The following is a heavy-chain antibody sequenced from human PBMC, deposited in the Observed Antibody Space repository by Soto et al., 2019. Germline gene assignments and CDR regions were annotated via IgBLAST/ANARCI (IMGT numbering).Heavy chain of an antibody. CDR1: GISLSNARMG. J-gene: IGHJ3*02. Sequence: QVTLKESGPVLVKPTETLTLTCTVSGISLSNARMGVSWISQPPGKALEWLAHIFSNDEKSYSTSLKSRLTSTKDTSKSQVVLTMSNMVPVDTATYYCARMIVAGYDAFDIWGQGTMDTVS. V-gene: IGHV2-26*01. D-gene: IGHD6-19*01. CDR3: ARMIVAGYDAFDI. CDR2: IFSNDEK.